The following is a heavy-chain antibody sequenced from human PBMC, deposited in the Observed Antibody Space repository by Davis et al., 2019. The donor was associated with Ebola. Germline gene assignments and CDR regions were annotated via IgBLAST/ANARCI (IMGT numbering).Heavy chain of an antibody. CDR2: IIPIFGTA. D-gene: IGHD1-26*01. Sequence: AASVKVSCKASGGTFSSYAISWVRQAPGQGREWMGGIIPIFGTANYAQKFQGRVTITADESTSTAYMELSSLRSEDTAVYYCARDARELQEYNWFDPWGQGTLVTVSS. V-gene: IGHV1-69*13. CDR3: ARDARELQEYNWFDP. J-gene: IGHJ5*02. CDR1: GGTFSSYA.